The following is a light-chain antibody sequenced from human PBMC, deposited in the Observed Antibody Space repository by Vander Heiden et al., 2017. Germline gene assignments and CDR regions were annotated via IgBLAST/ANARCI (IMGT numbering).Light chain of an antibody. Sequence: DIVMTQSPLSLPVTPGEPASISCRSSQSLLHSNGYNYLDWYLQKPGQSPQLLIYLGSNRASGVPDRSSGSGSGTDFTLKISRVEAEDVGVYYCRQALQILFTFGHGTKVDIK. CDR3: RQALQILFT. CDR1: QSLLHSNGYNY. J-gene: IGKJ3*01. CDR2: LGS. V-gene: IGKV2-28*01.